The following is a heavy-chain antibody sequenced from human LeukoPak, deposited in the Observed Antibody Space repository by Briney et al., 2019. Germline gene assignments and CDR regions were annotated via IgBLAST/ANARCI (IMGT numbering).Heavy chain of an antibody. V-gene: IGHV3-7*03. D-gene: IGHD2-2*01. CDR2: IKPDGSWG. J-gene: IGHJ4*02. CDR3: ATFQIVVVPAAEDFDY. CDR1: GFTFSSHW. Sequence: PGGSLRLSCGASGFTFSSHWMSWVRQAPGKGLEWVAIIKPDGSWGTFVDSVKGRFTISRDNSKNTLYLQMDSLRAEDTAVYYCATFQIVVVPAAEDFDYWGQGTLVTVSS.